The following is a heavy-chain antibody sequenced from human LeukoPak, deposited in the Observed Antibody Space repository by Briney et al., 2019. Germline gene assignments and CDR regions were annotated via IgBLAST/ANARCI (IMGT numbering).Heavy chain of an antibody. V-gene: IGHV3-11*05. Sequence: GGSLRLSCAASGFTFSDYYVSWIRQAPGKGLEWVSYISSSSSYTNYADSVKGRFTISRDNAKNSLYLQMNSLRAEDTAVYYCARDAPGEVRGVTEPYYFDYWGQGTLVTVSS. CDR1: GFTFSDYY. D-gene: IGHD3-10*01. J-gene: IGHJ4*02. CDR2: ISSSSSYT. CDR3: ARDAPGEVRGVTEPYYFDY.